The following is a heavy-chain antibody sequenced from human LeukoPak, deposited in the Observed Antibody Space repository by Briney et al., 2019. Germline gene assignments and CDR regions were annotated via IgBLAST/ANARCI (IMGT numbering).Heavy chain of an antibody. CDR2: IYYSGST. D-gene: IGHD3-10*01. CDR3: ARMYYYGSGDAFDI. J-gene: IGHJ3*02. V-gene: IGHV4-59*01. Sequence: SSETLSLTCAVYGGSFSGYYWSWIRQPPGKGLEWIGYIYYSGSTNYNPSLKSRVTISVDTSKNQFSLKLSSVTAADTAVYYCARMYYYGSGDAFDIWGQGTMATVSS. CDR1: GGSFSGYY.